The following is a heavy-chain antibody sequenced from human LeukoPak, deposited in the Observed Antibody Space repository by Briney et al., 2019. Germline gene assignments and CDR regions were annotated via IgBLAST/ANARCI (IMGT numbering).Heavy chain of an antibody. V-gene: IGHV3-74*01. CDR1: GFTFSRYW. D-gene: IGHD3-10*01. CDR2: TNSDGSMT. Sequence: AGGSLRLSCAASGFTFSRYWMHWVRHAPGKGLVWVSRTNSDGSMTDYADPVKGRLTIFRDNAENTLYLQMNSLKAEDTAVYYCVRLLDLDYWGQGTLVTVSS. CDR3: VRLLDLDY. J-gene: IGHJ4*02.